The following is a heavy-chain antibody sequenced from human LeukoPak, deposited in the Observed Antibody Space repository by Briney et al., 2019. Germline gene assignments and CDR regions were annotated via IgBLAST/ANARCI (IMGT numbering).Heavy chain of an antibody. D-gene: IGHD3-10*01. V-gene: IGHV4-38-2*02. Sequence: SETLSLTCAVSGYSISSGYYWGWIRPPPGKGLEWIGSIYHSGSTYYNPSLKRRVTISVDTSKNQFSLKLSSVTAADTAVYYCARDAYFGSGSYYPFDYWGQGTLVTVSS. J-gene: IGHJ4*02. CDR1: GYSISSGYY. CDR2: IYHSGST. CDR3: ARDAYFGSGSYYPFDY.